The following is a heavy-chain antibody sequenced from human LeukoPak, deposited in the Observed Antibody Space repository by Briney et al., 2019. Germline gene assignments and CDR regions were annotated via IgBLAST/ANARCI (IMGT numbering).Heavy chain of an antibody. CDR1: GFTFWSYA. CDR3: VKGQTSTWYYFDF. V-gene: IGHV3-23*01. CDR2: ISGSGGTT. D-gene: IGHD6-13*01. Sequence: GGSLRLSCGACGFTFWSYAMTWVRQAPGKGLEWVSIISGSGGTTYYADSVKGRFTISRDNSKNTLYLQMSSTRVVDTAVYYCVKGQTSTWYYFDFWGQGTLVTVSS. J-gene: IGHJ4*02.